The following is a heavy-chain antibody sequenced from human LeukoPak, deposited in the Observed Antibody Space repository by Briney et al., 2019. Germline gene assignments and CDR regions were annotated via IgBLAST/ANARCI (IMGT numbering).Heavy chain of an antibody. CDR3: ARGLVGRAWFDP. Sequence: PGGSLRLSCIASGFTFGDYAMDWVRQAPGKGLEWVSYISSSSSTIYYADSVKGRFTISRDNAKNSLYLQMNSLRDEDTAVYYCARGLVGRAWFDPWGQGTLVTVSS. D-gene: IGHD3-9*01. CDR1: GFTFGDYA. V-gene: IGHV3-48*02. CDR2: ISSSSSTI. J-gene: IGHJ5*02.